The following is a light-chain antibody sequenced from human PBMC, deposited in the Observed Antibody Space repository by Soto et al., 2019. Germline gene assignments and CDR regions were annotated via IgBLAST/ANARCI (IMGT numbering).Light chain of an antibody. V-gene: IGKV3-11*01. Sequence: EIVLTQSPASLSLSAGERATLSCRASQSVRSSLGWYQQKPGQAPRLLISAASNRATGIPARLSGSASGPDFTLPISSLEPEDFAVYYCQQYGSSPPRTFGQGTK. J-gene: IGKJ1*01. CDR3: QQYGSSPPRT. CDR1: QSVRSS. CDR2: AAS.